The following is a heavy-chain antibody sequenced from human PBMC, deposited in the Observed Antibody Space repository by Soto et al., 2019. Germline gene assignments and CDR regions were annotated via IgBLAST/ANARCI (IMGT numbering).Heavy chain of an antibody. CDR1: GYTFTTFW. Sequence: GESLKISCTGFGYTFTTFWVSWVCQMPGRGLEWMGRIDPRDSYTNYSPSFQGHVTISVDKSISTAYLQWGSLKASDTAMYYCARLYCSSSTCDSWFDPWGQGTLVTVSS. V-gene: IGHV5-10-1*01. D-gene: IGHD2-2*01. CDR3: ARLYCSSSTCDSWFDP. CDR2: IDPRDSYT. J-gene: IGHJ5*02.